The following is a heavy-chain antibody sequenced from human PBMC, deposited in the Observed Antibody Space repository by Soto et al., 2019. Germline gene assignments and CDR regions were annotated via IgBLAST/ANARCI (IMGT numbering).Heavy chain of an antibody. Sequence: EVQLVESGGGLVQPGGSLRLSCAASGFTFSSYWMSWVRQAPGKGLEWVANIKQDGSEKYYVDSVKGRFTISRDNAKNSLYLQMNSLRAEDTAVYYCARENGYCSGCSCYQFDYWGQGTLVTVSS. V-gene: IGHV3-7*01. J-gene: IGHJ4*02. CDR2: IKQDGSEK. CDR3: ARENGYCSGCSCYQFDY. CDR1: GFTFSSYW. D-gene: IGHD2-15*01.